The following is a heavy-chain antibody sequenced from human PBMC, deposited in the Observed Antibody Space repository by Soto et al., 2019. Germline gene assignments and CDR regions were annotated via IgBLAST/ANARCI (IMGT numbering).Heavy chain of an antibody. CDR3: ARLGDSSRYYSVPYYYGMDV. CDR2: IWYDGSTK. D-gene: IGHD3-22*01. J-gene: IGHJ6*02. Sequence: XGSLRLYWAAAGFTFSSYFLHWVRQAPGRGLDLVAVIWYDGSTKYYADSVKGRFTISRDNSKNTLYLQMNSLRAEDTAVYYCARLGDSSRYYSVPYYYGMDVWGQGTTVTVSS. CDR1: GFTFSSYF. V-gene: IGHV3-33*01.